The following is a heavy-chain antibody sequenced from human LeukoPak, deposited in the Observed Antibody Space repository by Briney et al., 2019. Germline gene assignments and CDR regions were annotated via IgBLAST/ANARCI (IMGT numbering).Heavy chain of an antibody. Sequence: ASVKVSCKASGYTFTGYYMHWVRQAPGQGLEWMGWISAYTGNTNYAQKLQGRVTMTIDTSTSTAYMELRSLRSDDTAVYYCARDLHRVVVRGVPHYYYYMDVWGKGTTVTISS. D-gene: IGHD3-10*01. CDR2: ISAYTGNT. V-gene: IGHV1-18*04. J-gene: IGHJ6*03. CDR1: GYTFTGYY. CDR3: ARDLHRVVVRGVPHYYYYMDV.